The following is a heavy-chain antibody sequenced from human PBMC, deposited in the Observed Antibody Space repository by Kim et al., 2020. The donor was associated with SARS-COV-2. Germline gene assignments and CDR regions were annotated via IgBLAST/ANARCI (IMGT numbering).Heavy chain of an antibody. D-gene: IGHD3-22*01. Sequence: GGSLRLSCAASGFSFSTYGMHWVRQAPGKGLEWVALTSYDGGNIYHADSVRGRFTVSRDNSKNTVYLQKDSLGDDDTAVYFCAKALDYNYESSLDYWGQGTLVTVSS. V-gene: IGHV3-30*18. J-gene: IGHJ4*02. CDR3: AKALDYNYESSLDY. CDR2: TSYDGGNI. CDR1: GFSFSTYG.